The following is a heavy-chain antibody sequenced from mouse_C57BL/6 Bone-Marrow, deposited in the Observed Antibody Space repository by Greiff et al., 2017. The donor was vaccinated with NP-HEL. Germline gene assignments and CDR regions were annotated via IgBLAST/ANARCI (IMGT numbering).Heavy chain of an antibody. Sequence: VQLQQPGAELVKPGASVKVSCKASGYTFTSYWMHWVKQRPGQGLEWIGRIHPSDSDTNYNQKFKGKATLTVDKSSSTAYMQLSSLTSEDSAVYYCASGYGNYFYAMDYWGQGTSVTVSS. V-gene: IGHV1-74*01. CDR1: GYTFTSYW. CDR3: ASGYGNYFYAMDY. CDR2: IHPSDSDT. D-gene: IGHD2-10*02. J-gene: IGHJ4*01.